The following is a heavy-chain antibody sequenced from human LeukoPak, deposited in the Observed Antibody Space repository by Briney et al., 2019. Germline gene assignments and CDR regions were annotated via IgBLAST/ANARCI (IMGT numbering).Heavy chain of an antibody. D-gene: IGHD3-22*01. CDR3: ATTMIAEYYFDY. CDR2: IYHSGST. Sequence: SETLSLACSVSGGSISSYYWSWIRQPPGKGLEWIGSIYHSGSTYYNPSLKSRVTISVDTSKNQFSLKLSSVTAADTAVYYCATTMIAEYYFDYWGQGTLVTVSS. J-gene: IGHJ4*02. CDR1: GGSISSYY. V-gene: IGHV4-59*04.